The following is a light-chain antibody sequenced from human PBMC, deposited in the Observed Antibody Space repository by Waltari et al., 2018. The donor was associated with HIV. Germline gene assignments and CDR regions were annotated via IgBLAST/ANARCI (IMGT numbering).Light chain of an antibody. CDR3: AAWTDSRYVV. Sequence: QSVLTQPPSASGAPGQGVTISCSGSSSNIGSNFVYWYQQLPGTAPKLLIYRNKQRPSGVPDRFSGSKSGTSASLAISGLRSEDEADYYCAAWTDSRYVVFGGGTKLTVL. CDR2: RNK. J-gene: IGLJ2*01. V-gene: IGLV1-47*01. CDR1: SSNIGSNF.